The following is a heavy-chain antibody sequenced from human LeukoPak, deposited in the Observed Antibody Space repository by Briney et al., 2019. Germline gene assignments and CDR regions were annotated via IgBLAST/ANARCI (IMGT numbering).Heavy chain of an antibody. J-gene: IGHJ3*02. CDR1: GGSISSSSYY. CDR3: ATLLVVITSNAFDI. Sequence: PSETLSLTRTVSGGSISSSSYYWGWIRQPPGKGLEWIGSIYYSGSTYYNPSLKSRVTISVDTSKNQFSLKLSSVTAADTAVYYCATLLVVITSNAFDIWGQGTMVTVSS. CDR2: IYYSGST. V-gene: IGHV4-39*07. D-gene: IGHD3-22*01.